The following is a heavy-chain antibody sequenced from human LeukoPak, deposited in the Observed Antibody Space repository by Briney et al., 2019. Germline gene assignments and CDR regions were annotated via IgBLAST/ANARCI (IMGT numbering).Heavy chain of an antibody. CDR2: ISAYNGNT. CDR3: ARDPTYYGSGSYYKLVGYYMDV. J-gene: IGHJ6*03. D-gene: IGHD3-10*01. Sequence: ASVKVSCKASGYTFTSYGISWVRQAPGQGLEWMGWISAYNGNTNYAQKLQGRVTMTTDTSTSTAYMELRSLRSDDTAVYYCARDPTYYGSGSYYKLVGYYMDVWGKGTTVTVSS. V-gene: IGHV1-18*01. CDR1: GYTFTSYG.